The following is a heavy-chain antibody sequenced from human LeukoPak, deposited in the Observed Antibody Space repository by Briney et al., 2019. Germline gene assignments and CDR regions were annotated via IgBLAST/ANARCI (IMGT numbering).Heavy chain of an antibody. CDR3: AREWMV. D-gene: IGHD5-12*01. CDR1: GCTFSYYA. V-gene: IGHV3-30*04. CDR2: ISYDGSNK. J-gene: IGHJ6*04. Sequence: GRSLRLSCTASGCTFSYYAMHWVRKAPAKGLERVAVISYDGSNKNYADSAKGRCTISSDDSKNTLYLQMNSLRAEDTAVYYCAREWMVWGKGTTVTVSS.